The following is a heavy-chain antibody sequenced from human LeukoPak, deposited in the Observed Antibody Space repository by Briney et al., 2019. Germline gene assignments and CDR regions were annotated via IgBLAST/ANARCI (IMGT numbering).Heavy chain of an antibody. CDR1: GFTFSSYA. CDR2: ISYDGSNK. V-gene: IGHV3-30*07. Sequence: GGSLRLSCAASGFTFSSYAMHWVRQAPGKGLEWVAVISYDGSNKHYADSVKGRFTISRDNSKNTLYLQMNSLRAEDTAVYYCARDSITADNSLDYWGRGTLVTVSS. J-gene: IGHJ4*02. CDR3: ARDSITADNSLDY. D-gene: IGHD7-27*01.